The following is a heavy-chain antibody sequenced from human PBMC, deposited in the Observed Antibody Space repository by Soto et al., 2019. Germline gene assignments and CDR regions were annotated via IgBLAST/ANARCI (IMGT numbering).Heavy chain of an antibody. D-gene: IGHD6-13*01. V-gene: IGHV3-23*01. CDR3: AKYASSSWSLFDY. J-gene: IGHJ4*02. CDR1: GFSFSKYA. Sequence: GGSLRLSCAASGFSFSKYAMSWVRQAPGKGLEWVSVISGSGGSTYYADSVKGRFTISRDNSKNTLYLQMNSLRAEDTAVYYCAKYASSSWSLFDYWGQGTLVTVSS. CDR2: ISGSGGST.